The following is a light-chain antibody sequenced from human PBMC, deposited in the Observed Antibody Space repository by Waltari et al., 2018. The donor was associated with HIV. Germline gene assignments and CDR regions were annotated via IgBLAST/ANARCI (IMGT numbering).Light chain of an antibody. Sequence: DIVMTQSPDSLAVSLGERATINCKSSQSVLYRPNINNYLAWYQQKPGQPPKLLIYWASTRESGVPDRFSGSGSGTDFTLTIRSLQAEDVAVYYCQQYYSTPPTFGQGTKVEIK. CDR1: QSVLYRPNINNY. CDR3: QQYYSTPPT. CDR2: WAS. J-gene: IGKJ1*01. V-gene: IGKV4-1*01.